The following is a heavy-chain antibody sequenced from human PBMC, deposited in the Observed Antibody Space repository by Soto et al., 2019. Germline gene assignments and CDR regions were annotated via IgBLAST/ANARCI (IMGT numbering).Heavy chain of an antibody. V-gene: IGHV3-23*01. CDR2: ISGSGGST. J-gene: IGHJ6*03. CDR1: GFTFSSYA. Sequence: EVQLLESGGGLVQPGGSLRLSCAASGFTFSSYAMSWVRQVPGKGLEWVSAISGSGGSTYYADSVKGRFTISRDNSKNTLYLQMNSLRAEDTAVYYCAKVRRLDYYYMDVWGKGTTVTVSS. D-gene: IGHD3-3*01. CDR3: AKVRRLDYYYMDV.